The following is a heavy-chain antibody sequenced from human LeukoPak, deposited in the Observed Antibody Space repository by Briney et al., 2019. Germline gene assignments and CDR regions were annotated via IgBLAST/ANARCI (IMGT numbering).Heavy chain of an antibody. J-gene: IGHJ5*02. Sequence: GGSLRLSCAASGFTFSSYWMNWVRQAPGTGLEWVANIKQDGSEKYYVDSVKGRFTISRDNAKNSLYLQMNSLRAEDTAVYYCARSFITTTGLNWFDPWGQGTLVTVSS. CDR1: GFTFSSYW. CDR3: ARSFITTTGLNWFDP. D-gene: IGHD1-1*01. CDR2: IKQDGSEK. V-gene: IGHV3-7*01.